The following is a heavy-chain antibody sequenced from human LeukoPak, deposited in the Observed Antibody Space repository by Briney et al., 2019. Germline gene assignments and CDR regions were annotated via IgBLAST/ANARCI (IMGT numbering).Heavy chain of an antibody. CDR2: ITASGAYI. D-gene: IGHD6-19*01. J-gene: IGHJ5*02. V-gene: IGHV3-21*01. Sequence: GSLLLSCAASGFTFRIYSMNWVRRAPGKGLEGVSSITASGAYIYYAASGKGRFTISRKKAKDSWYLQMDSLRAEDTSISFCARARTAGTWSFDPWGQGTLVTVSS. CDR3: ARARTAGTWSFDP. CDR1: GFTFRIYS.